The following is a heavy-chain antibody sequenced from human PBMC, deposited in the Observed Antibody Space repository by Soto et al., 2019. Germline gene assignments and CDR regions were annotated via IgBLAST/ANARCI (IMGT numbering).Heavy chain of an antibody. CDR3: ARGRGAAAAPGAFDI. D-gene: IGHD6-13*01. CDR1: GGSFSGYY. J-gene: IGHJ3*02. CDR2: INHSGST. Sequence: SETLSLTCAVYGGSFSGYYWSWIRQPPGKGLEWIGEINHSGSTNYNPSLKSRVTISVDTSKNQFSLKLSSVTAADTAVYYCARGRGAAAAPGAFDIWGQGTMVTVSS. V-gene: IGHV4-34*01.